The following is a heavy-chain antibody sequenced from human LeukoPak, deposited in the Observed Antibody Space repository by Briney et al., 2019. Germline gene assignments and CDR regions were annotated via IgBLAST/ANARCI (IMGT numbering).Heavy chain of an antibody. J-gene: IGHJ4*02. CDR1: GFTFSSYW. V-gene: IGHV3-7*01. Sequence: GGSLRLSCAASGFTFSSYWMSWVRQAPGKGLEWVANIKQDGSEKYYVDSVKGRFTISRDNAKNPLYLQMNSLRAEDTAVYYCAPEASYYGGGVDYWGQGTLVTVSS. CDR2: IKQDGSEK. D-gene: IGHD1-26*01. CDR3: APEASYYGGGVDY.